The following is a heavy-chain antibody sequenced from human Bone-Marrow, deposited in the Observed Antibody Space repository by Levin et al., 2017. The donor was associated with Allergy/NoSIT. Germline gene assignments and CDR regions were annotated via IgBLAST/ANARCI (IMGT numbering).Heavy chain of an antibody. D-gene: IGHD4-17*01. V-gene: IGHV2-70*01. Sequence: KSGPTLVKPTQTLTLTCTVSGFSLSTSGMCVSWIRQPPGKALEWLALIDWDDVKYYSASLKTRLTISRDTSKNQVVLTLTNMDPVDTATYYCARSTAVTTLGMDVWGQGTTVTVSS. CDR1: GFSLSTSGMC. J-gene: IGHJ6*02. CDR2: IDWDDVK. CDR3: ARSTAVTTLGMDV.